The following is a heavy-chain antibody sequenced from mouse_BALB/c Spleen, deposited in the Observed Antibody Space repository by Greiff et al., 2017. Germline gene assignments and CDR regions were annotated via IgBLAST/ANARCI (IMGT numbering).Heavy chain of an antibody. CDR3: ARESSSYAHFDY. D-gene: IGHD1-1*01. J-gene: IGHJ2*01. Sequence: EVKLQESGGGLVQPGGSLKLSCAASGFTFSSYTMSWVRQTPEKRLEWVAYISNGGGSTYYPDTVKGRFTISRDNAKNTLYLQMSSLKSEDTAMYYCARESSSYAHFDYWGQGTTLTVSS. CDR1: GFTFSSYT. CDR2: ISNGGGST. V-gene: IGHV5-12-2*01.